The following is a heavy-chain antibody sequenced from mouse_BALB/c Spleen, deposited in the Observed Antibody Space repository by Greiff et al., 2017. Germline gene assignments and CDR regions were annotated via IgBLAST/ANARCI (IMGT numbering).Heavy chain of an antibody. CDR2: IWWDDDK. D-gene: IGHD4-1*01. V-gene: IGHV8-8*01. CDR3: ARIGISGTCAMDY. CDR1: GFSLSTSGMG. J-gene: IGHJ4*01. Sequence: QVTLKESGPGILQPSQTLSLTCSFSGFSLSTSGMGVGWIRQPSGKGLEWLAHIWWDDDKRYNPALKSRLTISKDTSSNQVFLKIASVDTADTATYYCARIGISGTCAMDYWGQGTSVTVSS.